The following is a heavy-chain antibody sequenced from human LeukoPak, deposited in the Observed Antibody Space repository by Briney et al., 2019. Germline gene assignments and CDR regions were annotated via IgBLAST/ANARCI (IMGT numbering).Heavy chain of an antibody. V-gene: IGHV6-1*01. CDR1: GDSVSSNIAS. J-gene: IGHJ3*02. CDR3: ARVYNWNPAGAFAI. Sequence: SQTLSLTCAISGDSVSSNIASWQWMRQSPSRGLEWLGRTYYRSKWYNDYAVSVKSRITINPDPSKNQFSLQPNSVTPEDTAVYYCARVYNWNPAGAFAIWGHGTVVTVSS. D-gene: IGHD1-1*01. CDR2: TYYRSKWYN.